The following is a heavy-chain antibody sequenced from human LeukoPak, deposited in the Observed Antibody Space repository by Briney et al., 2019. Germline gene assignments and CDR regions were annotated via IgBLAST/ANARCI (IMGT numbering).Heavy chain of an antibody. J-gene: IGHJ4*02. V-gene: IGHV4-4*07. Sequence: PSETLSLTCTVSGGSISSYCWSWIRQPAGKGLEWIGRIYTSGSTNYNPSLKSRVTMSVDTSSNQFSLKLSSVTAADTAVYYCVRHTGLTTYDYWGQGTLVTVSS. CDR1: GGSISSYC. D-gene: IGHD4-17*01. CDR3: VRHTGLTTYDY. CDR2: IYTSGST.